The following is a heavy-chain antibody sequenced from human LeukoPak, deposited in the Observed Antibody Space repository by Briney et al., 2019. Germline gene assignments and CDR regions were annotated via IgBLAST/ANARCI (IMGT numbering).Heavy chain of an antibody. CDR2: ISSSNSYI. V-gene: IGHV3-21*01. CDR3: ARGIAAAGTLI. Sequence: PGGSLTLSCPASGFTFSSYSMNWVRQAPGKGLEWVSSISSSNSYIYYADSVKGRFTISRDNAKNSLYLQMNSLRAEDTAVYYCARGIAAAGTLIWGQGTMVTVSS. CDR1: GFTFSSYS. J-gene: IGHJ3*02. D-gene: IGHD6-13*01.